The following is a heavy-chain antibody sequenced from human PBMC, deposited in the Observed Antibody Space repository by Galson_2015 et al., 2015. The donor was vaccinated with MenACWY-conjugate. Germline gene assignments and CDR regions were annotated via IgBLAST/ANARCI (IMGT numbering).Heavy chain of an antibody. D-gene: IGHD2-21*01. CDR2: INTDGSST. CDR3: ARAAYCGAKCYYCIDY. V-gene: IGHV3-74*01. CDR1: GVTFSSSW. Sequence: SLRLSCAASGVTFSSSWMHWVRQVPGKGLVWVARINTDGSSTRYADSVKGRFTISRDNAENTLYLQMNSLRAEDTAVYYCARAAYCGAKCYYCIDYWGQGTLVAVSS. J-gene: IGHJ4*02.